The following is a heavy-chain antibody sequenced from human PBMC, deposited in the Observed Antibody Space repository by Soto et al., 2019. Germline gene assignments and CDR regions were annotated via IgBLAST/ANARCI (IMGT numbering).Heavy chain of an antibody. V-gene: IGHV3-11*01. CDR1: GFAFKEYS. CDR3: ARVVSFSYEDYYYRDV. CDR2: MSGSGITI. D-gene: IGHD3-16*01. J-gene: IGHJ6*03. Sequence: QVQLVETGGGLVKPGGSLRLSCAASGFAFKEYSMTWIRQAPGKGLEWVSLMSGSGITIHYADSMKGRFTISRDNAKNSLVLQMDRLRPDDTTVYYCARVVSFSYEDYYYRDVWGKGTTVTVSS.